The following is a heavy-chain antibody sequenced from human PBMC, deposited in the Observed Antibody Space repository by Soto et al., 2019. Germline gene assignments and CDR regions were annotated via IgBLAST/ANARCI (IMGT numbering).Heavy chain of an antibody. CDR3: AKDRLAGNFDY. V-gene: IGHV3-23*01. Sequence: GGSLRLSCAASGFSFSTYTMSWVRRAPGKGLEWVSAISGSGGSPSYADSVQGRFTISRDNSKNTLYLQMNGLRVEDTAVYYCAKDRLAGNFDYWGQGTQVTVSS. CDR1: GFSFSTYT. CDR2: ISGSGGSP. J-gene: IGHJ4*02.